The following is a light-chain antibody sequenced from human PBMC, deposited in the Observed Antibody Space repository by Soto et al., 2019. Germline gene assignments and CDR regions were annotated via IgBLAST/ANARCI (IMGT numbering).Light chain of an antibody. CDR2: EVS. Sequence: QSVLTQPASVSGSPGQSITISCTGTSSDVGGYNYVSWYXXXXXXXXXLMIYEVSNWPSEVSNRFSGSKSGNTASLTISGLQAEDEADYYCSSYTSSSTLCVFGTGTKVTVL. J-gene: IGLJ1*01. CDR3: SSYTSSSTLCV. V-gene: IGLV2-14*01. CDR1: SSDVGGYNY.